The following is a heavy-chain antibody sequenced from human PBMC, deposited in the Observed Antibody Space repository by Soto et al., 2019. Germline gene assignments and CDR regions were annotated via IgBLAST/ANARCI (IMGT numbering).Heavy chain of an antibody. CDR1: GASISSGDHY. CDR2: ISYSGRT. D-gene: IGHD2-15*01. Sequence: PSETLSLTCTVSGASISSGDHYWNWIRLHPGKGLEWFGYISYSGRTYYNPSLRSRVVMSVDTSKNQFSLNLSSVTAADTAVYYCARGIVVMVAAASATSAFDIWGQGTMVTVSS. CDR3: ARGIVVMVAAASATSAFDI. J-gene: IGHJ3*02. V-gene: IGHV4-31*03.